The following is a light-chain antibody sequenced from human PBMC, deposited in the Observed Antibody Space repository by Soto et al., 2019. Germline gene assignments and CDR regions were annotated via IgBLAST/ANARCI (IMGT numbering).Light chain of an antibody. CDR2: DAF. J-gene: IGKJ3*01. Sequence: EIVLTQSPATLSLSPGGRATLSCRASQSVSSYLAWYQQKPGQAPRLLIYDAFNRATGIPARFSGSGSGTDFTLTISSLEPEDSAVYYCQQGGAFGPGTKVDIK. CDR1: QSVSSY. CDR3: QQGGA. V-gene: IGKV3-11*01.